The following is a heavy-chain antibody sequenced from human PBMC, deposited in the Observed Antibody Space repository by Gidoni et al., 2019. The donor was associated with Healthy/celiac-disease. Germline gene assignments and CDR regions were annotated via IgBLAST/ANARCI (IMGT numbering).Heavy chain of an antibody. CDR1: GGSISSYY. J-gene: IGHJ4*02. Sequence: QVQLQESGPGLVKPSETLSLTCTVPGGSISSYYWSWIRQPPGKGLEWIGYIYYSGSTNYNPSLKSRVTISVDTSKNQFSLKLSSVTAADTAVYYCASYYDSSGFHHYYFDYWGQGTLVTVSS. V-gene: IGHV4-59*01. D-gene: IGHD3-22*01. CDR3: ASYYDSSGFHHYYFDY. CDR2: IYYSGST.